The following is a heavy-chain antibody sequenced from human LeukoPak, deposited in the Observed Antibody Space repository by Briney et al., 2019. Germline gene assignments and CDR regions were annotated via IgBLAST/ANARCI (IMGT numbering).Heavy chain of an antibody. J-gene: IGHJ4*02. CDR1: GGSISTYY. D-gene: IGHD4-17*01. Sequence: SETLSLTCTVSGGSISTYYWSWIRQPPGKGLEWIGYVYYSGSTNYNPSLMGRVTISVDTSKNQFSLKLSSVTAADTAVYYCAREYGDYGFSYFDYWGQGTLVTVSS. V-gene: IGHV4-59*01. CDR2: VYYSGST. CDR3: AREYGDYGFSYFDY.